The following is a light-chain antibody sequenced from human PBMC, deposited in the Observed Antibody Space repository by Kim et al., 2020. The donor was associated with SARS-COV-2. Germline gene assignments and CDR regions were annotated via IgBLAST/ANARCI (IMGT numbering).Light chain of an antibody. V-gene: IGKV1-27*01. J-gene: IGKJ1*01. CDR2: AAS. CDR3: QKYDTAPWT. Sequence: APVGEGVTITCRASQGISNYLTWYQQKPREAPKLLIYAASTLQFGVSTRFSGSGSGTEFTLTISDLQPEDVATYYCQKYDTAPWTFGHGTKVDIK. CDR1: QGISNY.